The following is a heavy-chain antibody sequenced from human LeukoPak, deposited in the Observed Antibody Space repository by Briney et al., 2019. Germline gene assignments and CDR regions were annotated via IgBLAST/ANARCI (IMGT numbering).Heavy chain of an antibody. CDR1: GGSISSSSYD. CDR2: FYYSWTT. CDR3: ARLRYYYDSSGSSDY. Sequence: PSETLSLTCTVSGGSISSSSYDWGWIRQPPGKGLEWIVSFYYSWTTYYNPSPKRRVAISVDTSINQFSLKLSSLTAADTAVYYCARLRYYYDSSGSSDYWGRGTLVTVSS. V-gene: IGHV4-39*01. D-gene: IGHD3-22*01. J-gene: IGHJ4*02.